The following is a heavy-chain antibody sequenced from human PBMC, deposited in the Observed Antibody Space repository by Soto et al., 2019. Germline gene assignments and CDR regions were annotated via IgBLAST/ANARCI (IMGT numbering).Heavy chain of an antibody. J-gene: IGHJ6*02. CDR3: AAVVVTHENYYYGMDV. V-gene: IGHV4-34*01. CDR2: INHSGST. Sequence: SETLSLTCAVYGGSFSGYYWSWIRQPPGKGLEWIGEINHSGSTNYNPSLKSRVTISVDTSKSQFSLKLSSVTAADTAVYYCAAVVVTHENYYYGMDVWGQGTTVTVSS. D-gene: IGHD3-22*01. CDR1: GGSFSGYY.